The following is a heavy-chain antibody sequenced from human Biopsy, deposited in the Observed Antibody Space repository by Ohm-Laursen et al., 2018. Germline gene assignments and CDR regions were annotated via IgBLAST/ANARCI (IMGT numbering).Heavy chain of an antibody. Sequence: SLRLSCAASGFTFSSCDMTWVRQAPGKGLEWVSVISGSGASTDSADSVKGRFTISRDNSKNTLYLQMNSLRAEDTAVYYCARRGWGSGSSPFDYWGQGTLVTVSS. D-gene: IGHD3-10*01. CDR2: ISGSGAST. CDR3: ARRGWGSGSSPFDY. J-gene: IGHJ4*02. V-gene: IGHV3-23*01. CDR1: GFTFSSCD.